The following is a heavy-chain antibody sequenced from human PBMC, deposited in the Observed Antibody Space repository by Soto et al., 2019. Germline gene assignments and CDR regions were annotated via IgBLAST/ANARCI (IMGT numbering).Heavy chain of an antibody. V-gene: IGHV3-23*01. CDR2: ISVTGGDT. J-gene: IGHJ6*03. CDR3: ARYIRGPYYYMDV. D-gene: IGHD5-12*01. CDR1: GFILTNYA. Sequence: GGSLRLSCAASGFILTNYAMNWVRQAPWKGLEWISTISVTGGDTYYADSVRGRFTISRDNSKYTLYLQMNSLRAEDTALYYCARYIRGPYYYMDVWGKGTTVTVSS.